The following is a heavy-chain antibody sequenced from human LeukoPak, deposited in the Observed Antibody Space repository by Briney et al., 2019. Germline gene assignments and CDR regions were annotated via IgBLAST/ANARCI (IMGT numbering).Heavy chain of an antibody. J-gene: IGHJ3*02. Sequence: GGSLRLSCAASGFTFSSYSMNWVRQAPGKGLEWVSSISSSSYIYYADSVKGRFTISRDNAKNSLYLQMNSLRAEDTAVYYCHLGGGGQDAFDIWGQGTMVTVSS. CDR3: HLGGGGQDAFDI. D-gene: IGHD2-15*01. CDR1: GFTFSSYS. V-gene: IGHV3-21*01. CDR2: ISSSSYI.